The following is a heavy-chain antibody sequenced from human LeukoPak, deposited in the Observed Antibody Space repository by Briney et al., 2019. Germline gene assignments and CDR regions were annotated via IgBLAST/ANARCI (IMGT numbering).Heavy chain of an antibody. CDR3: ARGWFGESGAYDYYYYGMDV. D-gene: IGHD3-10*01. V-gene: IGHV5-51*01. J-gene: IGHJ6*02. Sequence: PGESLQISCKGSGYSFTSYWIGWVRQMPGKGLEWMGIIYPGDSDTRYSPSFQGQVTISADKSISTAYLQWSSLKASDTAMYYCARGWFGESGAYDYYYYGMDVWGQGTTVTVSS. CDR2: IYPGDSDT. CDR1: GYSFTSYW.